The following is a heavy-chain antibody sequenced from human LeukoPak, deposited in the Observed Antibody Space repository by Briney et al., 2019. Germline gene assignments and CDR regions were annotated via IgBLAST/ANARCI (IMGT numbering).Heavy chain of an antibody. CDR2: ISSSGSTI. CDR3: ASRGATIAAAGTGPDY. CDR1: GFTFSDYD. Sequence: GGSLRLSCAASGFTFSDYDMSWIRQAPGKGREWVSYISSSGSTIYYADSVKGRFTISRDNAKNSLYLQMNSLRAEDTAVYYCASRGATIAAAGTGPDYWGQGTLVTVSS. D-gene: IGHD6-13*01. V-gene: IGHV3-11*04. J-gene: IGHJ4*02.